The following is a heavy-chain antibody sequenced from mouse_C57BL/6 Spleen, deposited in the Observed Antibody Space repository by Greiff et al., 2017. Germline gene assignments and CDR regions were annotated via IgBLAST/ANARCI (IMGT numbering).Heavy chain of an antibody. D-gene: IGHD4-1*01. J-gene: IGHJ1*03. CDR2: ISSGNSTI. Sequence: VESGGGLVKPGGSLKLSCAASGFTFSDYGMHWVRPAPEKGLEWVAYISSGNSTIYYADTVKGRFTISRDNAKNTLFLQMTSLRSEDTAMYYCARGLTGTRWDIDVWGTGTTVTVSS. CDR3: ARGLTGTRWDIDV. V-gene: IGHV5-17*01. CDR1: GFTFSDYG.